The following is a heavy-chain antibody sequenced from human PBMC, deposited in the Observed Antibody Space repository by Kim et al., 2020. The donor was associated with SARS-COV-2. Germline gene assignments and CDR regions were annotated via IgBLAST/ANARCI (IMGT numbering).Heavy chain of an antibody. D-gene: IGHD1-1*01. V-gene: IGHV4-39*02. J-gene: IGHJ4*02. CDR3: ARELSGWNGQFDY. Sequence: NPSLKRRVPRSVDTSKTQFSLRLSSVTAADTAVYYCARELSGWNGQFDYWGQGTLVTVSS.